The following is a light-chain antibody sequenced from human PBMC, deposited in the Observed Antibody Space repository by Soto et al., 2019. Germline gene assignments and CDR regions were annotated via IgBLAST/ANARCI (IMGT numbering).Light chain of an antibody. Sequence: DIVLTQSPGTLSLSPGERATLSCRASQSVGSVYLAWYQQKPGQAPRLLISGASSRAADIPDRFSGSGSGTDFTLTINRLEPEDFAVYYCQQYDSSPRTFGQGTKVDIK. V-gene: IGKV3-20*01. CDR3: QQYDSSPRT. CDR2: GAS. J-gene: IGKJ1*01. CDR1: QSVGSVY.